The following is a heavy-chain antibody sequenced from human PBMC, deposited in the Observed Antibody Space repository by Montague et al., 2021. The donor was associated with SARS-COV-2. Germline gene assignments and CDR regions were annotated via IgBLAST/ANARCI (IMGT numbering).Heavy chain of an antibody. CDR1: GFSLITRGPC. J-gene: IGHJ3*02. D-gene: IGHD3-16*01. CDR3: ARMEMYVTFGGCYGAFDI. Sequence: PALVKPTQTFTLPCTFSGFSLITRGPCVTWIRQPPGKALEWLALIDWNDDQYYSTSLKSRLTISKDTSKNQVVLTVTNMDPVDTAKYYCARMEMYVTFGGCYGAFDIWGQGTLVTVSS. CDR2: IDWNDDQ. V-gene: IGHV2-70*01.